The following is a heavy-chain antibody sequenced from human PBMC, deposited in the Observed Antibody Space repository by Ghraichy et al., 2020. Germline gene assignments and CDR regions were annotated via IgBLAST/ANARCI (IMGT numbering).Heavy chain of an antibody. CDR1: GFTFSGSA. J-gene: IGHJ5*02. D-gene: IGHD6-13*01. CDR2: IRSKANSYAT. Sequence: LSLTCAASGFTFSGSAMHWVRQASGKGLEWVGRIRSKANSYATAYAASVKGRFTISRDDSKNTAYLQMNSLKTEDTAVYYCTRRHIAAAGTWWFDPWGQGTLVTVSS. V-gene: IGHV3-73*01. CDR3: TRRHIAAAGTWWFDP.